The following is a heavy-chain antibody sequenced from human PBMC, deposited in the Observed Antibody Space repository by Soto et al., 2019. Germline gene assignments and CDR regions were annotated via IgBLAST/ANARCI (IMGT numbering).Heavy chain of an antibody. CDR3: ARGVVAALYNWFDP. Sequence: QVQLVQSGAEVKKPGASVKVSCTAFGSTFPSYDINWVRQATGQGLEWMGWMNPQRGNTGYAQKFQGRVTMTRNTSISTAYMELSRLRSEDTAEYYWARGVVAALYNWFDPWGQGTLGTVSS. V-gene: IGHV1-8*01. J-gene: IGHJ5*02. CDR2: MNPQRGNT. CDR1: GSTFPSYD. D-gene: IGHD6-6*01.